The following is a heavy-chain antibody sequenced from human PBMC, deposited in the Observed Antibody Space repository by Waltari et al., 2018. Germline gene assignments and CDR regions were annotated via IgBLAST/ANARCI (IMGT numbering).Heavy chain of an antibody. J-gene: IGHJ4*02. CDR1: GGTFSSYA. D-gene: IGHD2-2*01. V-gene: IGHV1-69*01. Sequence: QVQLVQSGAEVKKPGSSVKVSCKASGGTFSSYAIRWVRQAPGQGLEWMGGIIPIFGTANYAQKFQGRVTITADESTSTAYMELSSLRSEDTAVYYCARGRYCSSTSCYDGGLFDYWGQGTLVTVSS. CDR2: IIPIFGTA. CDR3: ARGRYCSSTSCYDGGLFDY.